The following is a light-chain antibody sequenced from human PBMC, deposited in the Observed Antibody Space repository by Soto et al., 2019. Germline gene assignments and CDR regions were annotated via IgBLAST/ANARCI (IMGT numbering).Light chain of an antibody. J-gene: IGLJ1*01. CDR3: SSYTSSGTGV. CDR2: EVT. Sequence: QSVLTQPASVSGSPGQSITISCTGASSDVGGYSYVSWYQQHPGNAPKLMIYEVTDRPSGVSNRFSGSKSGNTASLTISGLQAEDEAYYYCSSYTSSGTGVFGTGTQLTVL. V-gene: IGLV2-14*01. CDR1: SSDVGGYSY.